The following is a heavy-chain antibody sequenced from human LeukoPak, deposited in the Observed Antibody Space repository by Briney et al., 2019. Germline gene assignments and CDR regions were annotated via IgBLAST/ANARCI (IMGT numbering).Heavy chain of an antibody. D-gene: IGHD3-16*02. V-gene: IGHV4-59*01. J-gene: IGHJ4*02. CDR2: IYYSGST. CDR3: AAYDYVWGSYRSVDY. Sequence: KPSETLSLTCTVSGGSISSYYWSWIRQPPGKGLEWIGYIYYSGSTNYNPSLKSRVTISVDTSKNQFSLKLSSVTAADTAVYYCAAYDYVWGSYRSVDYRGQGTLVTVSS. CDR1: GGSISSYY.